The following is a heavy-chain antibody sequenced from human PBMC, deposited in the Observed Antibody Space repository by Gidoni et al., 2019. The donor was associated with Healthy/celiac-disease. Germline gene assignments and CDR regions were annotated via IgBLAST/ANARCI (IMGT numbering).Heavy chain of an antibody. CDR2: IIPIFGTA. CDR1: GGTFSRYA. CDR3: ARESGIVVVPAAPNWFDP. Sequence: QVQLVQSGAEVKKPGSSVKVSCKASGGTFSRYAISWVRQAPGQGLEWMGGIIPIFGTANYAQKFQGRVTITADKSTSTAYMELSSLRSEDTAVYYCARESGIVVVPAAPNWFDPWGQGTLVTVSS. V-gene: IGHV1-69*06. D-gene: IGHD2-2*01. J-gene: IGHJ5*02.